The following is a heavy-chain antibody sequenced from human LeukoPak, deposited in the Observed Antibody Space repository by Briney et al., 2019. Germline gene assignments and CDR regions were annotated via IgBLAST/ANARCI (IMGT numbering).Heavy chain of an antibody. D-gene: IGHD3-10*01. V-gene: IGHV3-15*01. J-gene: IGHJ4*02. CDR3: ATYTALYGSFDY. CDR1: GFTFSGYA. Sequence: GGSLRLSCSASGFTFSGYAMHWVRQAPGKGLEWVGRIYSKGDGGTTNYGTPVKDRFTISTDISKNTLYLQMSSLKTEDTAVYYCATYTALYGSFDYWGQGTLVIVSS. CDR2: IYSKGDGGTT.